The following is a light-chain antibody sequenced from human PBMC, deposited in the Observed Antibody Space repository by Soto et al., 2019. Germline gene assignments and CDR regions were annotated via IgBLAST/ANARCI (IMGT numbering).Light chain of an antibody. CDR1: QSIVTY. CDR3: QQSYSTPPWT. J-gene: IGKJ1*01. CDR2: AAS. Sequence: DIQMTQSPSSLSASVEDRVTITCRASQSIVTYLNWYLQKPGKAPKLLIYAASNLQSGVPSRFSGSGSGTDFTLTISSLQPEDFATYFCQQSYSTPPWTFGQGTKVDI. V-gene: IGKV1-39*01.